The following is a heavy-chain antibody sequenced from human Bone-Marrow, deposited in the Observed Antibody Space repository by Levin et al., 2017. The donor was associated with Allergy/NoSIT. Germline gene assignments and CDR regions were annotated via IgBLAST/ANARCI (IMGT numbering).Heavy chain of an antibody. CDR1: GYTFTSYG. D-gene: IGHD3-3*01. J-gene: IGHJ3*02. CDR3: ARGYDFWSGYDAFDI. V-gene: IGHV1-18*01. Sequence: PEASVKVSCKASGYTFTSYGISWVRQAPGQGLEWMGWISAYNGNTNYAQKLQGRVTMTTDTSTSTAYMELRSLRSDDTAVYYCARGYDFWSGYDAFDIWGQGTMVTVSS. CDR2: ISAYNGNT.